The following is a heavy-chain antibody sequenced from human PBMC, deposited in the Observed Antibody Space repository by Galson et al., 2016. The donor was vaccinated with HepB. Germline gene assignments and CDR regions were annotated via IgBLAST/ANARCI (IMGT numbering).Heavy chain of an antibody. CDR3: ARGKSLWTTPWNYGLDV. V-gene: IGHV3-13*01. J-gene: IGHJ6*04. CDR1: GFSFSLYD. Sequence: SLRLSCEASGFSFSLYDMHWVRQVTGKGLEWVSAIGTAPGDTNYLDYVKGRFTISRENADNSLYIQMNSLRPGDTAVYYCARGKSLWTTPWNYGLDVCGKGTTVTVSS. CDR2: IGTAPGDT. D-gene: IGHD4-17*01.